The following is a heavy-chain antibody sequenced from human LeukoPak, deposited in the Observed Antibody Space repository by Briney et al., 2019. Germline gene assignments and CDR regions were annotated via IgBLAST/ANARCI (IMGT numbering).Heavy chain of an antibody. CDR2: IDGHSGII. CDR3: ARTYDFGRGPPGDAFDN. J-gene: IGHJ3*02. D-gene: IGHD3-3*01. CDR1: GFTFTMFG. Sequence: GGSLRLSCAASGFTFTMFGMNWVRQAPGKGLEWVSYIDGHSGIIYYADSVQGRFTISRDNAKDSVFLQMNGLRVDDTAVYYCARTYDFGRGPPGDAFDNWGQGTLVTVPS. V-gene: IGHV3-48*01.